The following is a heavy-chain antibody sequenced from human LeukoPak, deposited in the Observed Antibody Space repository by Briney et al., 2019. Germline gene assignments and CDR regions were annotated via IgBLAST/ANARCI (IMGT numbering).Heavy chain of an antibody. CDR1: GFSLNNYG. D-gene: IGHD2-2*01. V-gene: IGHV3-30*18. CDR2: ISYEGRTM. J-gene: IGHJ4*02. Sequence: GGSLRLSCAASGFSLNNYGMHWVRQAPGKGLQWVAVISYEGRTMYYGDSVKGRFTISRDNSRNTLFLQMNSLSPDDTAVYYCAKEGTAQISTWYDNWGQGTLVTVSS. CDR3: AKEGTAQISTWYDN.